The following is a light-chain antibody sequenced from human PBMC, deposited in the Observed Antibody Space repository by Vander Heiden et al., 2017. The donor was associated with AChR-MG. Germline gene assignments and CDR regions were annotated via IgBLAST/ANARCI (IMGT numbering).Light chain of an antibody. CDR2: DAS. Sequence: DIQMTQSPSTLSASVGDRVTITCRASQSISSWLAWYQQKPGKAPKLLIYDASSLESGVPSRFSGSGSGTEFTLTISSLQPDDFATYYGQQYNSSLGGGTKVEIK. V-gene: IGKV1-5*01. J-gene: IGKJ4*01. CDR3: QQYNSS. CDR1: QSISSW.